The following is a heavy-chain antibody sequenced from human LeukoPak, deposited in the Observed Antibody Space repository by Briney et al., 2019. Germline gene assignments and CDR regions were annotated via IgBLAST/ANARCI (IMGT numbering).Heavy chain of an antibody. CDR3: ARSGGPGTYHQLRYNWFDP. CDR1: GFTLSEYH. J-gene: IGHJ5*02. D-gene: IGHD3-10*01. CDR2: ITISSHYI. Sequence: PGGSLRLSCAASGFTLSEYHMNWVRQAPGKGLEWLSYITISSHYIYYAGAVRGPFTTSRDNANNSLYLQMNTLRGEDTAVYYCARSGGPGTYHQLRYNWFDPWGQGTLVTVSS. V-gene: IGHV3-21*01.